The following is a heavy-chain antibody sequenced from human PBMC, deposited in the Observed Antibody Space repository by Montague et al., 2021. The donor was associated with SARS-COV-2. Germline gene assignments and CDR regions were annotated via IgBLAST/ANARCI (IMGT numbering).Heavy chain of an antibody. CDR1: GGPISSYY. Sequence: SETLSLTCTVSGGPISSYYWSWIRQPPGKGLEWIAYIHYSGRTNFNPSLRSRVTMSVDTSKSQFSLKLSSVTAADTAVYYCARVGYCSSSGCYTPYYMDVWGKGTTVTVSS. J-gene: IGHJ6*03. CDR2: IHYSGRT. D-gene: IGHD2-2*02. V-gene: IGHV4-59*01. CDR3: ARVGYCSSSGCYTPYYMDV.